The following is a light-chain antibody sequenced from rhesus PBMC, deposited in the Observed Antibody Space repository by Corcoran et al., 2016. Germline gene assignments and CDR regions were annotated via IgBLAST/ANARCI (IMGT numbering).Light chain of an antibody. Sequence: DIQMTQSPSSLSASVGDRVTITCRASENVNNYLNWYQQKPGKAPKLLIYKASTLQSGVPSRFSGRGYGTDYTFTISCLQSEDVATYYWRNNDGNPYSLSQGTKVEIK. J-gene: IGKJ2*01. CDR1: ENVNNY. CDR2: KAS. CDR3: RNNDGNPYS. V-gene: IGKV1-74*01.